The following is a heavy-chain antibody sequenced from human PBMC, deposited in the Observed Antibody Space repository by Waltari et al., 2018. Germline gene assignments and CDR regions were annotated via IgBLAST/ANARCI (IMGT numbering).Heavy chain of an antibody. J-gene: IGHJ4*02. Sequence: QVQLVQSGAEVKKPGASVKVSCKASGYTFTGYYMHWVRPAPGQGLEWMGWINPNSGGTNYAQKFQGRVTMTRDTSISTAYMELSRLTSDDTAVYYCATQRDYYDVSAYRDLDYWGQGTLVSVSS. CDR2: INPNSGGT. D-gene: IGHD3-22*01. V-gene: IGHV1-2*02. CDR3: ATQRDYYDVSAYRDLDY. CDR1: GYTFTGYY.